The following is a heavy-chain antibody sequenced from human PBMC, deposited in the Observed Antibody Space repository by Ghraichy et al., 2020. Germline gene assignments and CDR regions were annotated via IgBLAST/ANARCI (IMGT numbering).Heavy chain of an antibody. Sequence: GGSLRLSCAASGFTFSRYGMHWVRQAPGKGLEWVAVIWYDGSNKNYADSVKGRFTISRDNSKKTVYLQMNSLRAEDTAVYYCARDLDYYGSGSSFDYWGQGTLVTVSS. CDR2: IWYDGSNK. J-gene: IGHJ4*02. D-gene: IGHD3-10*01. V-gene: IGHV3-33*08. CDR1: GFTFSRYG. CDR3: ARDLDYYGSGSSFDY.